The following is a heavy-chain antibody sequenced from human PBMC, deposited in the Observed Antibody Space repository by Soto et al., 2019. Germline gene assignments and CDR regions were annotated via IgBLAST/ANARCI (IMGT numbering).Heavy chain of an antibody. CDR3: ARAGGTTVTGLWHFDS. Sequence: QVQLEESGGGVVQPGRSLRLSCEASGFTFNTYSMHWVRQPPGKGLEWVAVIWYDGTQKYYADSVKGRFIISRDNSKKTLYLEMNSLRAADTAVYYCARAGGTTVTGLWHFDSWGQGTLVTVSS. D-gene: IGHD4-17*01. CDR1: GFTFNTYS. J-gene: IGHJ4*02. V-gene: IGHV3-33*01. CDR2: IWYDGTQK.